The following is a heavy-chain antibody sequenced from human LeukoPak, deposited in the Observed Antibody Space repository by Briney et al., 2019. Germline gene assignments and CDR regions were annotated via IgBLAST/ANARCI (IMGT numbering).Heavy chain of an antibody. V-gene: IGHV4-61*02. CDR1: GGSISSGRYY. D-gene: IGHD2-15*01. Sequence: SETLSLTRTVSGGSISSGRYYWRWIRQPAGKGLEWIGRLYTSGSTTYNPSPKSRVTISVDTSKNPFSLKVTSVNAADTAVYYCARGAGWGYCSDASCYENGHFDSWGQGTLVTVSS. CDR3: ARGAGWGYCSDASCYENGHFDS. J-gene: IGHJ5*01. CDR2: LYTSGST.